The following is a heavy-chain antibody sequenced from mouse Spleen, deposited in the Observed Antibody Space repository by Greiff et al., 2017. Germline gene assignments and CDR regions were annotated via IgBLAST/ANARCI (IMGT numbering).Heavy chain of an antibody. CDR1: GYTFTSYW. Sequence: QVQLQQPGAELVMPGASVKLSCKASGYTFTSYWMHWVKQRPGQGLEWIGEIDPSDSYTNYNQKFKGKATLTVDKSSSTAYMQLSSLTSEDSAVYYCARGYDYDEPWFAYWGQGTLVTVSA. CDR2: IDPSDSYT. V-gene: IGHV1-69*01. D-gene: IGHD2-4*01. CDR3: ARGYDYDEPWFAY. J-gene: IGHJ3*01.